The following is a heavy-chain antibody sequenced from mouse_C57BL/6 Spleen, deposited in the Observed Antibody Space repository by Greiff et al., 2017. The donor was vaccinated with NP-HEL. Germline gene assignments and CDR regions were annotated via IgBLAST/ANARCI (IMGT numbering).Heavy chain of an antibody. J-gene: IGHJ4*01. Sequence: EVKLMESGGGLVKPGGSLKLSCAASGFTFSDYGMHWVRQAPEKGLEWVAYISSGSSTIYYADTVKGRFTISRDNAKHTLFLQMTSLRSEDTAMYYCAVEDAMDYWGQGTSVTVSS. V-gene: IGHV5-17*01. CDR1: GFTFSDYG. CDR2: ISSGSSTI. CDR3: AVEDAMDY.